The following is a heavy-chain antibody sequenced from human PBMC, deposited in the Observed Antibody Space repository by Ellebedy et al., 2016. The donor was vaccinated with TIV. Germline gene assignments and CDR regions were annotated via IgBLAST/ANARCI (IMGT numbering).Heavy chain of an antibody. CDR3: AKGYCSSTSCYVVY. Sequence: PGGSLRLSCAASGFTFDDYAMHWVRQAPGKGLEWVPGISWSSGSIGYADSVKGRFTISRDNAKNSLYLQMNSLRAEDMALYYCAKGYCSSTSCYVVYWGQGTLVTVSS. V-gene: IGHV3-9*03. CDR2: ISWSSGSI. CDR1: GFTFDDYA. J-gene: IGHJ4*02. D-gene: IGHD2-2*01.